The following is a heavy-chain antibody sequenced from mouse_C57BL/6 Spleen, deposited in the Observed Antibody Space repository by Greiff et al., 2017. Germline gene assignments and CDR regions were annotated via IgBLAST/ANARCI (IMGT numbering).Heavy chain of an antibody. D-gene: IGHD2-4*01. CDR1: GFNIKDDY. Sequence: VHVKQSGAELVRPGASVKLSCTASGFNIKDDYMHWAKQRPEQGLEWIGWIDPENGDTEYASKFQGKATLTADTSSNTAYLQLSSLTSEDTADYDGTIDDHDEGWYFDVWGTGTTVTVAS. CDR2: IDPENGDT. V-gene: IGHV14-4*01. J-gene: IGHJ1*03. CDR3: TIDDHDEGWYFDV.